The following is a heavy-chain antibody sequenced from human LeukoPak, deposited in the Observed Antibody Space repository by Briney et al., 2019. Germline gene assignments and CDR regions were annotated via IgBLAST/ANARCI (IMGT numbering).Heavy chain of an antibody. CDR2: IYPGDSDT. Sequence: KPGESLKISCKGSGYSFTNYWIGWVRQMPGKGLEWMGIIYPGDSDTRYSPSFQGQVTISADKSISTAYLQWSSLKASDTAMYYCARQEGAYYDILTGYSSLDYWGQGTLVTVSS. CDR1: GYSFTNYW. CDR3: ARQEGAYYDILTGYSSLDY. V-gene: IGHV5-51*01. D-gene: IGHD3-9*01. J-gene: IGHJ4*02.